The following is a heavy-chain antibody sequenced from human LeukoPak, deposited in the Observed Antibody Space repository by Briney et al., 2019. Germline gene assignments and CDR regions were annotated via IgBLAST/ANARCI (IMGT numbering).Heavy chain of an antibody. D-gene: IGHD6-13*01. CDR1: GGSISSGGYY. Sequence: PSQTLSLTCTVSGGSISSGGYYWSWIRQHPGKGLEWIGHIYYSGSTYYNPSLKSRVTISVDTSKNQFSLKLSSMTAADTAVYYCARGTPAGYSSRRPFDYWGQGTLVTVSS. CDR3: ARGTPAGYSSRRPFDY. CDR2: IYYSGST. J-gene: IGHJ4*02. V-gene: IGHV4-31*03.